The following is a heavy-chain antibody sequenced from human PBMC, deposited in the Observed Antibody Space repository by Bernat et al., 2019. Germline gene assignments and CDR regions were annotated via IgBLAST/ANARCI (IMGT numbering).Heavy chain of an antibody. V-gene: IGHV3-23*01. J-gene: IGHJ6*02. CDR3: AKNIVVVPAAMGDGMDV. D-gene: IGHD2-2*01. CDR1: GFTFSSYA. Sequence: EVQLLESGGGLVQPGGSLRLSCAASGFTFSSYAMSWVRQAPGKGLEWVSAISGSGGSTYYADSVEGRFTISRDNSKNTLYLQMNSLRAEDTAVYYCAKNIVVVPAAMGDGMDVWDQETTVTVSS. CDR2: ISGSGGST.